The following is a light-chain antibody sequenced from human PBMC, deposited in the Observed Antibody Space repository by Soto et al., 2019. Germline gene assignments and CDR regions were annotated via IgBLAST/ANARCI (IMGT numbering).Light chain of an antibody. Sequence: DIQMTQSPSSLSASVGDRLTITCRASQYIGKSLAWYQQRPGKVPKPLIYAASTLHSGVPSRFSGGGSGTHFTLTISNLQPEDVATYYCQMYVTAPETCGQGTKVEIK. V-gene: IGKV1-27*01. CDR3: QMYVTAPET. CDR2: AAS. J-gene: IGKJ1*01. CDR1: QYIGKS.